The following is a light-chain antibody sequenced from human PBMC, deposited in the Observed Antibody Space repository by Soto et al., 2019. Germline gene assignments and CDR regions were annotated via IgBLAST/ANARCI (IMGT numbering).Light chain of an antibody. V-gene: IGKV3-15*01. J-gene: IGKJ4*01. Sequence: EIGMSHSPSTLSVSPGERATLSCRASQSVSSNLAWYQQKPGQAPRLLVYGASTRATGIPARFSGSGSGTEFTLTISSLQSEDFAVYYCQEYNTWPLTFGGGTKVDNK. CDR2: GAS. CDR3: QEYNTWPLT. CDR1: QSVSSN.